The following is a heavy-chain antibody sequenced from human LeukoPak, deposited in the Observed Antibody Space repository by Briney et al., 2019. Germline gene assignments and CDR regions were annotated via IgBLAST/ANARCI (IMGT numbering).Heavy chain of an antibody. CDR3: ARDGDDYSNYAPGY. CDR2: INPNSGGT. Sequence: ASVKVSCKASGYTFTGYYMHWVRQAPGQGLEWMGWINPNSGGTNYAQKFQGRVTTTRDTSISTAYMELSRLRSDDTAVYYCARDGDDYSNYAPGYWGQGTLVTVSS. CDR1: GYTFTGYY. D-gene: IGHD4-11*01. J-gene: IGHJ4*02. V-gene: IGHV1-2*02.